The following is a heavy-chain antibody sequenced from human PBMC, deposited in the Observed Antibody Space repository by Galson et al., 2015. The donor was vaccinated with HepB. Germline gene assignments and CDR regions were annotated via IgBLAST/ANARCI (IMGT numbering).Heavy chain of an antibody. Sequence: SLRLSCAASGFTFSSYSMHWVRQAPGKGLEWVSYISSSSNILYHADSVKGRFTISRDNAKKSLYLQMNSLRDADTAVYYCARIDADRGWGQGTLVTVSS. J-gene: IGHJ4*02. V-gene: IGHV3-48*02. CDR1: GFTFSSYS. CDR3: ARIDADRG. D-gene: IGHD2-8*01. CDR2: ISSSSNIL.